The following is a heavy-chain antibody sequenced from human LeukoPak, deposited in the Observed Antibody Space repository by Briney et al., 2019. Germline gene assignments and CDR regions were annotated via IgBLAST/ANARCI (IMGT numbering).Heavy chain of an antibody. J-gene: IGHJ4*02. Sequence: SETLSLTCTVSGASISTYYWSWIRQPARKGLEWIGRIYTSGSTNYDPSLRGRVTMSVDTSKNQFSLKLTSVTAADTAVYYCARERGNYDVLTGYYPFDYWGQGTLVTVS. CDR1: GASISTYY. CDR2: IYTSGST. CDR3: ARERGNYDVLTGYYPFDY. D-gene: IGHD3-9*01. V-gene: IGHV4-4*07.